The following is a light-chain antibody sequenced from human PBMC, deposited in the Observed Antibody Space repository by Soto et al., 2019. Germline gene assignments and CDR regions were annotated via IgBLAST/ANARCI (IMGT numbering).Light chain of an antibody. V-gene: IGKV1-5*03. CDR1: QSISTW. Sequence: DIQMTQSPSTLSASLGDRVTITCRASQSISTWLAWYQQKPGKAPKLLIYKASSLESGVPSRFSGSGSGTXXXXXXXXXXXXDFGTYYCQQYNSYWTFGQGTKVEIK. CDR3: QQYNSYWT. CDR2: KAS. J-gene: IGKJ1*01.